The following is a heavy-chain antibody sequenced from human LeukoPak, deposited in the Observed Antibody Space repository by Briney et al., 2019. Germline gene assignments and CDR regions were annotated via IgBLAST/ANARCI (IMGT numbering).Heavy chain of an antibody. D-gene: IGHD3-22*01. CDR2: INHSGST. CDR1: GGSFSGYY. Sequence: MASETLSLTCAVYGGSFSGYYWSWIRQPPGKGLEWIGEINHSGSTNYNPFLKSRVTISVDTSKNQFSLKLSSVTAADTAVYYCARGLDGDYDGRGQQIYYFDYWGQGTLVTVSS. CDR3: ARGLDGDYDGRGQQIYYFDY. V-gene: IGHV4-34*01. J-gene: IGHJ4*02.